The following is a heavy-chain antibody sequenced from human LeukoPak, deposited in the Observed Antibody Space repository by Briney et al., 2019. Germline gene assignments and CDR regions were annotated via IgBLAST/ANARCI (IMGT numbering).Heavy chain of an antibody. V-gene: IGHV3-48*03. CDR1: GFTFSSYE. D-gene: IGHD6-19*01. CDR2: ISSSGSTL. J-gene: IGHJ4*02. CDR3: ARIYSSGSRYYFDY. Sequence: GGSLRLSCAASGFTFSSYEMNWVRQAPGKGLEWVSYISSSGSTLYYADSVKGRFTISRDNAKNSLYLQMNSLRAEDTALHYCARIYSSGSRYYFDYWGQGTLVTVSS.